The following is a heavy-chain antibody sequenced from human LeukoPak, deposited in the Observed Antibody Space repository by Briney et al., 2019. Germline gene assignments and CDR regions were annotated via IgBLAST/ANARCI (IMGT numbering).Heavy chain of an antibody. CDR3: ARSAAAGDYYFDY. CDR1: GYTFTGYY. Sequence: GASVKVSCKASGYTFTGYYMHWVRQAPGQGLEWMGWINPNSGGTNYAQKFQGRVTMTRDTSISTAYMELSRLRSDDTAVYYCARSAAAGDYYFDYWGQGTLVTVSS. D-gene: IGHD6-13*01. J-gene: IGHJ4*02. V-gene: IGHV1-2*02. CDR2: INPNSGGT.